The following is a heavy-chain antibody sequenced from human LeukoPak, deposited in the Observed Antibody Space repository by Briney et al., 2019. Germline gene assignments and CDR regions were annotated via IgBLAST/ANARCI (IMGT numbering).Heavy chain of an antibody. CDR2: ISSSSSYI. V-gene: IGHV3-21*04. D-gene: IGHD3-3*01. CDR1: GFTFSTYS. J-gene: IGHJ4*02. CDR3: ARDLGYYDFWSGYYEYYFDY. Sequence: GGSLRLSCAASGFTFSTYSMNWVRQAPGKGLEWASSISSSSSYIYYADSVKGRFTISRDNAKNSLYLQMNSLRAEDTAVYYCARDLGYYDFWSGYYEYYFDYWGQGTLVTVSS.